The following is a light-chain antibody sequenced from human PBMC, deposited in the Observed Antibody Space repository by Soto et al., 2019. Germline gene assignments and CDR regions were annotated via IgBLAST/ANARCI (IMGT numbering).Light chain of an antibody. J-gene: IGLJ3*02. V-gene: IGLV1-36*01. Sequence: QSVLTQPPSASEAPRQRVTISCSGSSSNIGTNGVNWYQQLPGKAPKLLIYYDDLLPSGVSDRFSGSKSGTSASLAISGLQSEDEADYCCAAWDDSLNGWVFGGGTKLTVL. CDR2: YDD. CDR3: AAWDDSLNGWV. CDR1: SSNIGTNG.